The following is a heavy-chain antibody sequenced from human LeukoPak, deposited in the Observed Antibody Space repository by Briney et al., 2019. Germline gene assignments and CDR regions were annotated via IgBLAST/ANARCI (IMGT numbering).Heavy chain of an antibody. CDR3: ASLQNYYGSGSYYYYMDV. V-gene: IGHV4-4*07. CDR1: GGSISSYY. Sequence: SETLSLTCTVSGGSISSYYWSWIRQPAGKGLEWNRRIYTSGSTNYNPSLKSRVTMSVDTSKNQFSLKLSSVTAADTAVYYCASLQNYYGSGSYYYYMDVWGKGTTVTVSS. D-gene: IGHD3-10*01. J-gene: IGHJ6*03. CDR2: IYTSGST.